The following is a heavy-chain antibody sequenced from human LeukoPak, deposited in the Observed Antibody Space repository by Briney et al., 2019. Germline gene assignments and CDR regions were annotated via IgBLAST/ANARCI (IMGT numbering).Heavy chain of an antibody. CDR1: GYSISSGYY. CDR2: IYYSGRT. D-gene: IGHD3-22*01. J-gene: IGHJ1*01. V-gene: IGHV4-38-2*01. CDR3: ARRRYYDGSGYLE. Sequence: SETLSLTCAVSGYSISSGYYWGWIRQPPGKGLEWIGTIYYSGRTYYSPSLKSRVTMSVDPSNNQFSLNLRSVTAADTAVYYCARRRYYDGSGYLEWGQGTLLSVSS.